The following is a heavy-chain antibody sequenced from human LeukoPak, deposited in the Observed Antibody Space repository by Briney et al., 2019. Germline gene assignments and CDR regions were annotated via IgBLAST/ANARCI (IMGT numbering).Heavy chain of an antibody. CDR3: AKEPTSYSSGWYFHH. J-gene: IGHJ1*01. V-gene: IGHV3-30*18. CDR2: ISHDGRTE. CDR1: GFIFSNYG. Sequence: GGSLRLSCAASGFIFSNYGMHWVRQAPGKGLEWVAVISHDGRTEFCADSVKGRFTISRDNSKNTLDLQMFSLRAEDTAVYYCAKEPTSYSSGWYFHHWGQGTLVTVSS. D-gene: IGHD6-25*01.